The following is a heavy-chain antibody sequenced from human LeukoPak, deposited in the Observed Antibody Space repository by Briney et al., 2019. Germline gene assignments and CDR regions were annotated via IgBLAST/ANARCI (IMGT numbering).Heavy chain of an antibody. V-gene: IGHV3-21*06. CDR1: GFTFSTFA. CDR2: ITGSGPYM. D-gene: IGHD3-10*01. J-gene: IGHJ4*02. CDR3: VRDVGAVRGEVYFDY. Sequence: GGSLRLSCTASGFTFSTFAMHWVRLSPGKGLEWVSSITGSGPYMLYADSVKHRFTISRDNTKNLLYLEMNSLRAEDTAMYFCVRDVGAVRGEVYFDYWGQGTLVTVSS.